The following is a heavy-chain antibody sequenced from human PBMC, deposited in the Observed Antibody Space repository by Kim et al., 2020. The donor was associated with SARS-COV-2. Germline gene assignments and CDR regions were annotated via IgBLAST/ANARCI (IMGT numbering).Heavy chain of an antibody. V-gene: IGHV4-34*01. CDR3: ARSRRASHRRAATGFDY. Sequence: SETLSLTCAVYGGSFSDYYWSWIRQPPGKGLEWIGEINHSGSTNYNPSLKSRVTISVDTSKNQFSLKLSSVTAADTAVYYCARSRRASHRRAATGFDYWGQGTLVTVSS. J-gene: IGHJ4*02. CDR2: INHSGST. CDR1: GGSFSDYY. D-gene: IGHD6-13*01.